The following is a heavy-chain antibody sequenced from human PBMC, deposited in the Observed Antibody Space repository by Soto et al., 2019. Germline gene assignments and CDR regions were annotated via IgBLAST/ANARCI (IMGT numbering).Heavy chain of an antibody. D-gene: IGHD3-10*01. CDR1: GFTFMSNA. CDR2: ITDTGGDS. CDR3: ASGSKDSYPGSRIFDF. Sequence: EVQLLESGGGLVQPGGSLRLSCVASGFTFMSNAMSWVRQAPGKGLEWVSTITDTGGDSKSADSVRGRFAISRDNSRNTLDLQMSSLRAEDSAVYYCASGSKDSYPGSRIFDFWGRGTLVTVSS. V-gene: IGHV3-23*01. J-gene: IGHJ4*01.